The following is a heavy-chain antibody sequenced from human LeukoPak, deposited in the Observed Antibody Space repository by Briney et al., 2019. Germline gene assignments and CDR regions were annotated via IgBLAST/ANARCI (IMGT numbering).Heavy chain of an antibody. Sequence: SETLSLTCAVYGGSFSGYYWSWIRQPPGKELEWIGETNHSGSTNYNPSLKSRVTISVDTSKNQFSLKLSSVTAADTAVYYCARGQSHYFDYWGQGTLVTVSS. CDR3: ARGQSHYFDY. CDR2: TNHSGST. J-gene: IGHJ4*02. CDR1: GGSFSGYY. V-gene: IGHV4-34*01.